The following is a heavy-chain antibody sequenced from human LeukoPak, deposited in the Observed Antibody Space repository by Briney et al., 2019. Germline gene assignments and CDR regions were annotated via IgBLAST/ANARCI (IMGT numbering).Heavy chain of an antibody. CDR1: GGGISGSN. J-gene: IGHJ4*02. CDR2: IYTSGST. Sequence: SSETLSVICTGSGGGISGSNWSLIQQPARQRLHSLGHIYTSGSTNYNPSLKSRVTMSVDTSKRQFSLKLTSVTAADTAVYYCARSGYGTDWYADYWGQGTLVTVSS. CDR3: ARSGYGTDWYADY. D-gene: IGHD2-8*02. V-gene: IGHV4-4*07.